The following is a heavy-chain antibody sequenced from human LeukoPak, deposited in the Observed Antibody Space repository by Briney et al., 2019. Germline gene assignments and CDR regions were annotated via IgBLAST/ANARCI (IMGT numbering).Heavy chain of an antibody. CDR2: IYPGDSDT. V-gene: IGHV5-51*01. CDR1: GYSFTSYW. CDR3: AKCRAAAGPLVAFDI. D-gene: IGHD6-13*01. Sequence: GEFLKISCKGSGYSFTSYWIGWVRQMPGKGLEWMGIIYPGDSDTRYSPSFQGQVTISADKSISTAYLQWSSLKASDTAMYYCAKCRAAAGPLVAFDIWGQGTMVTVSS. J-gene: IGHJ3*02.